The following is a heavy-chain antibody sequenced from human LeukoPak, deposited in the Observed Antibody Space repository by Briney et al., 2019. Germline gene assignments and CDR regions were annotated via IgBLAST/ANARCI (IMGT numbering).Heavy chain of an antibody. CDR3: ARRRDSGSIQHFDY. D-gene: IGHD1-26*01. Sequence: GGSLRLSCAASVFTFSDYYISGSPQAPGKGLGWVSYIISSGTTIYYADSVEGRFTISRDNANNSLYLQINSLRAEDTAVYYCARRRDSGSIQHFDYWGQGTLVTVSS. V-gene: IGHV3-11*01. J-gene: IGHJ4*02. CDR2: IISSGTTI. CDR1: VFTFSDYY.